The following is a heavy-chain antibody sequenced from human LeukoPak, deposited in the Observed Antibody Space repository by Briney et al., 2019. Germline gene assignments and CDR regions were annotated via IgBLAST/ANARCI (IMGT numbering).Heavy chain of an antibody. Sequence: SVTVSCKASGGTFSSYAISWVRQAPGQGLEWMGRIIPILGIANYAQKFQGRVTITADKSTSTAYMELSSLRSEDTAVYYCARDFPSTTGDDYWGQGTLVTVSS. CDR1: GGTFSSYA. CDR3: ARDFPSTTGDDY. CDR2: IIPILGIA. J-gene: IGHJ4*02. V-gene: IGHV1-69*04. D-gene: IGHD1-14*01.